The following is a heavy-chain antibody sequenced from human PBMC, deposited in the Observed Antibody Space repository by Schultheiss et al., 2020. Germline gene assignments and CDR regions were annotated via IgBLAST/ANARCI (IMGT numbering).Heavy chain of an antibody. V-gene: IGHV3-73*01. Sequence: GESLKISCAASGFTFSGSAMHWVRQASGKGLEWVGRIRSKANSYATAYAASVKGRFTISRDDSKNTAYLQMNSLKTEDTAVYYCTKMGADSGSSPFGYWGQGTLVTVSS. D-gene: IGHD1-26*01. CDR3: TKMGADSGSSPFGY. J-gene: IGHJ4*02. CDR2: IRSKANSYAT. CDR1: GFTFSGSA.